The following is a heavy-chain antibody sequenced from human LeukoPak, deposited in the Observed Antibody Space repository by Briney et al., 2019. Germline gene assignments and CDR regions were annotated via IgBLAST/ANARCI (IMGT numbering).Heavy chain of an antibody. J-gene: IGHJ6*02. CDR2: INHSGST. CDR3: ARVWRTGGDYYGVDV. Sequence: TPSETLSLTCAVYGGSFSGYYWSWIRQPPGKGLEWIGEINHSGSTNYNPSLKSRVTISVDTSKNQFSLKLSSVTAADTAVYYCARVWRTGGDYYGVDVWGQGTTVTVSS. CDR1: GGSFSGYY. V-gene: IGHV4-34*01. D-gene: IGHD1-1*01.